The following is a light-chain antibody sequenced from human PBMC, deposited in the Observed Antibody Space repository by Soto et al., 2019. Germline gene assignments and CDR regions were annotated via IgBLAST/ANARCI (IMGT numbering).Light chain of an antibody. CDR1: SGHSTYA. Sequence: QLVLTQSPSASASLGASVKLTCTLSSGHSTYAIAWHQQRPEKGPRFLMKLNSDGSHSKGDGIPDRFSGSSSGAEHYLTISSLQSEDEADYYCQTWGTGMVFGGGTKLTVL. J-gene: IGLJ2*01. CDR3: QTWGTGMV. CDR2: LNSDGSH. V-gene: IGLV4-69*01.